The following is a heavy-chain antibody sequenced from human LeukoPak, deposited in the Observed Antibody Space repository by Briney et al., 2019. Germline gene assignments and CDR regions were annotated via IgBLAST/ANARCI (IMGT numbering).Heavy chain of an antibody. CDR1: GYXFTSYF. V-gene: IGHV1-46*01. J-gene: IGHJ4*02. CDR2: INTSGSTT. CDR3: ASFPGDSSGYYRDY. Sequence: ASVKVSCRASGYXFTSYFMHWVRQAPGQGLELLGMINTSGSTTTYAQKFQGRVTMTRDTSTSTVYMELSSLRSEDTAVYYCASFPGDSSGYYRDYWGQGTLVTVSS. D-gene: IGHD3-22*01.